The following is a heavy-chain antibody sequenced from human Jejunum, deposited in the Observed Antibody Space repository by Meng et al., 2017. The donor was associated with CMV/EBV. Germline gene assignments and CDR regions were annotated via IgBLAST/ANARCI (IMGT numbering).Heavy chain of an antibody. J-gene: IGHJ4*02. V-gene: IGHV4-59*08. Sequence: QVQLQLSGPSLVRPSETLSLTCRVSNGSITSAYWTWLRQPPGKELEWIGSIFYSGKSTYNPSLKNRVFMSVAATRNQFSLKLNSVTAADTAVYYCARHTGGSRSYYKIPFDYWGQGNLVTVSS. D-gene: IGHD3-10*01. CDR3: ARHTGGSRSYYKIPFDY. CDR2: IFYSGKS. CDR1: NGSITSAY.